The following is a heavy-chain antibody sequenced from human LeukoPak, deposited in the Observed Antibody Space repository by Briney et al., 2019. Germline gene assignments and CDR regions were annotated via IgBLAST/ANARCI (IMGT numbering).Heavy chain of an antibody. J-gene: IGHJ4*02. CDR2: IYYSGST. CDR1: GGSISSYY. Sequence: PSETLSLTCTVSGGSISSYYWSWIRQPPGKGLEWIGSIYYSGSTYYNPSLKSRVTISVDTSKNQFSLKLSSVTAADTAVYYCPIAVAGFDYWGQGTLVTVSS. D-gene: IGHD6-19*01. V-gene: IGHV4-59*05. CDR3: PIAVAGFDY.